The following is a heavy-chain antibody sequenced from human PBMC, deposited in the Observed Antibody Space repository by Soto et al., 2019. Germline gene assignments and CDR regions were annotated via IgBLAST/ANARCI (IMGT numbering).Heavy chain of an antibody. V-gene: IGHV4-4*02. CDR3: ASRDPGTSVDY. CDR2: IYRTGST. D-gene: IGHD1-7*01. J-gene: IGHJ4*02. Sequence: GTLSLTCAVSGGSFTSNNWWTWVRQPPGQGLEWIGEIYRTGSTNYNPSLKSRVTISLDKSENQFSLKVTSLTAADTAVYYCASRDPGTSVDYWGQGTLVNVSS. CDR1: GGSFTSNNW.